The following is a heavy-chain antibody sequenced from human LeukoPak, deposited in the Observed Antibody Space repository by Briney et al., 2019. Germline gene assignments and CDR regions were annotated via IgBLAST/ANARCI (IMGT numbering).Heavy chain of an antibody. J-gene: IGHJ4*02. CDR3: AKRGEVVSKYFDS. Sequence: PGGSLRLSCAASGFTFSSFGMSWVRQAPGRGLEWVSVISAGGGGTYYADSVKGRFTISRDNSKNMLYLQMSSLRAEDTAVYYCAKRGEVVSKYFDSWGQGTLVTVSS. D-gene: IGHD3-10*01. V-gene: IGHV3-23*01. CDR1: GFTFSSFG. CDR2: ISAGGGGT.